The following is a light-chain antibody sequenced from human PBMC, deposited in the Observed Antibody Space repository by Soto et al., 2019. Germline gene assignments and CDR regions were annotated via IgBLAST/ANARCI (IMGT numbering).Light chain of an antibody. J-gene: IGKJ2*01. CDR2: DTS. CDR1: QSVANY. CDR3: QERSKWPLYT. V-gene: IGKV3-11*01. Sequence: EIVLTQSPATLSLSPGERATLSCRASQSVANYLAWYQQKPGQAPRLLIYDTSNRATGIPARFSGSGSGTDFTLTISSLEPADFAVYYCQERSKWPLYTFGQGTKLEIK.